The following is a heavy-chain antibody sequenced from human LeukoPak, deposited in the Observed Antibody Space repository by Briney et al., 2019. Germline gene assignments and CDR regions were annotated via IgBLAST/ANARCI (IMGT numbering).Heavy chain of an antibody. CDR2: IWNAGANT. V-gene: IGHV3-33*03. J-gene: IGHJ5*02. D-gene: IGHD5-12*01. Sequence: GGSLRLSCAASGFSFSTYGMHWVRQAPGKGLEWVALIWNAGANTYYVDSVKGRFTISRDNAQNSLYLQMNSLRAEDSGVYYCGTWGIVAALDRWGQGTLVTVSS. CDR1: GFSFSTYG. CDR3: GTWGIVAALDR.